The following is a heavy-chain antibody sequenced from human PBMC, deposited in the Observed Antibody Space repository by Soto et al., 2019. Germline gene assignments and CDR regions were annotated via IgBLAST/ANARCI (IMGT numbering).Heavy chain of an antibody. CDR2: ISGSSHTI. J-gene: IGHJ4*02. D-gene: IGHD1-1*01. V-gene: IGHV3-48*02. CDR1: GFTFSTYS. Sequence: GGSLRLSCAASGFTFSTYSMHWVRQAPGKGLEWVSYISGSSHTIYYADSVKGRFTISRDNAQNSLYLQMYSLRDEDTAVYYCARDGRSYTNYDYWGQGTLVTV. CDR3: ARDGRSYTNYDY.